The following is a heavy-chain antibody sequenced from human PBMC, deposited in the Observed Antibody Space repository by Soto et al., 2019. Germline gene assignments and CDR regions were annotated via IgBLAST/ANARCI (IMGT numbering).Heavy chain of an antibody. CDR3: ARAPKVSGSSQTRPDF. CDR2: ISQSGNT. D-gene: IGHD6-6*01. Sequence: SETLFLTCSIYSGSFSGYYWSWIRQPPGKGLEWIGEISQSGNTNYSPSLKSRVSISIDTSKKQFSLNLASVSAADTAVYYCARAPKVSGSSQTRPDFWGQGTLVTVSS. CDR1: SGSFSGYY. J-gene: IGHJ4*02. V-gene: IGHV4-34*01.